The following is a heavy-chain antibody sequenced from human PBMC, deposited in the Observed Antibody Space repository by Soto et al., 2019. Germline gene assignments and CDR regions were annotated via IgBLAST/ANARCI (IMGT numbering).Heavy chain of an antibody. CDR1: GFSFSNYG. J-gene: IGHJ1*01. D-gene: IGHD3-3*01. CDR2: IWYDGSNK. Sequence: QVQLVESGGGVVQPGRSLRLSCAGSGFSFSNYGMHWVRQAPGKGLEWVALIWYDGSNKYYADSVKGRFTISRDNSKNTLDLQMSRLRNEDTAVYYCARDPRVETTLMAVFQGWGQGTLVTVSS. CDR3: ARDPRVETTLMAVFQG. V-gene: IGHV3-33*01.